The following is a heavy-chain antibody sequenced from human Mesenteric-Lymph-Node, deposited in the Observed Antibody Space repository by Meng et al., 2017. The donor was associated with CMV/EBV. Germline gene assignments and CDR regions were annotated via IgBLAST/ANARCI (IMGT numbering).Heavy chain of an antibody. CDR3: ARAIYCSSSICSHHYFDN. Sequence: SETLSLTCSVSDDSISSTSYYWGWIRQPPGKGLEWIGSIYYSGSTFYSPSLKSRVTISVDTSKNQFSLKLNSVTAADTAVYYCARAIYCSSSICSHHYFDNWGQGTLVTVSS. D-gene: IGHD2-2*01. CDR1: DDSISSTSYY. V-gene: IGHV4-39*07. J-gene: IGHJ4*02. CDR2: IYYSGST.